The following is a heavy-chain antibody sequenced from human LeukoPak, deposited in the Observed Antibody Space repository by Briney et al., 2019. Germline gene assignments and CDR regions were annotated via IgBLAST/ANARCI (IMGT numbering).Heavy chain of an antibody. V-gene: IGHV1-46*02. J-gene: IGHJ4*02. CDR1: GYSENFYG. D-gene: IGHD3-22*01. CDR2: INPSGGST. CDR3: ARGPRGGPRGTMIVVVIDFGY. Sequence: ASVKVSCKTSGYSENFYGITWVRQAPGQGLEWMGIINPSGGSTSYAQKFQGRVTMTRDMSTSTVYMELSSLRSEDTAVYYCARGPRGGPRGTMIVVVIDFGYWGQGTLVTVSS.